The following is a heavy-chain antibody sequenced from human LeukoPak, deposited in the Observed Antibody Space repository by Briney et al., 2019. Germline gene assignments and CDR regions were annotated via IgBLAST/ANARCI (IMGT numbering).Heavy chain of an antibody. Sequence: GGSLRLSCAASGFTFNNYWMHWVRQAPGKGLEWVSSISSSSSYIYYADSVKGRFTISRDNAKNSLYLQMNSLRAEDTAVYYCASDIVAPGLHFEYWGQGTLVTVSS. CDR3: ASDIVAPGLHFEY. D-gene: IGHD6-13*01. V-gene: IGHV3-21*04. CDR2: ISSSSSYI. J-gene: IGHJ4*02. CDR1: GFTFNNYW.